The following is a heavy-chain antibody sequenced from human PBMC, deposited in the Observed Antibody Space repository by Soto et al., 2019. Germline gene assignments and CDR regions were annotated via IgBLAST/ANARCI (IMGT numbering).Heavy chain of an antibody. D-gene: IGHD6-13*01. Sequence: QVQLQESGPGLVKPSETLSLTCTVSGGSISSYYWSWIRQPPGKGLEWIGYIYYSGSTNYNPSLKSRVTISVDTSKNQFSLKLSSVTAADTAVYYCAGSIAPAGIFFDYWGQGTLVTVSS. CDR3: AGSIAPAGIFFDY. V-gene: IGHV4-59*08. CDR2: IYYSGST. J-gene: IGHJ4*02. CDR1: GGSISSYY.